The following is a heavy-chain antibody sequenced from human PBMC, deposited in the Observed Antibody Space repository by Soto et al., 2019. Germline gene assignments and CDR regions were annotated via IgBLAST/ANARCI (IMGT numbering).Heavy chain of an antibody. D-gene: IGHD6-19*01. Sequence: ASVKVSCKASGYTFTSYGISWVRQAPGQGLEWMGWISAYNGNTNYAQKLQGRVTMTTDTSTSTAYMELRSLRSDDTAVYYCATEDSSGWYTVFDYWGQGTLVTVGS. CDR1: GYTFTSYG. V-gene: IGHV1-18*01. CDR3: ATEDSSGWYTVFDY. J-gene: IGHJ4*02. CDR2: ISAYNGNT.